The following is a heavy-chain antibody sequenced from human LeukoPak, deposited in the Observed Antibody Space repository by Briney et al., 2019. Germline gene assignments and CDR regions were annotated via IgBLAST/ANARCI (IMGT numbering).Heavy chain of an antibody. D-gene: IGHD7-27*01. V-gene: IGHV1-24*01. Sequence: ASVKVSCKVSGYTLTELSMHWVRQAPGKGLGWMGGFDPEDGETIYAQKFQGRVTMTEDTSTDTAYMELSSLRSEDTAVYYCATDFKSEELGVAYFDYWGQGTLVTVSS. CDR3: ATDFKSEELGVAYFDY. J-gene: IGHJ4*02. CDR1: GYTLTELS. CDR2: FDPEDGET.